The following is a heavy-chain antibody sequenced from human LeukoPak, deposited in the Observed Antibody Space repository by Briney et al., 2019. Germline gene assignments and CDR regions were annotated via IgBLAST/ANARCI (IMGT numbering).Heavy chain of an antibody. Sequence: AGGSLRLSCAASGFTFSSYSMNWVRQAPGKGLEWVSPISSSSSYIYYADSVKGRFTISRDNAKNSLYLQMNSLRAEDTAVYYCARIGGGWYHDIWGQGTMVTVSS. CDR2: ISSSSSYI. CDR3: ARIGGGWYHDI. V-gene: IGHV3-21*01. D-gene: IGHD6-19*01. J-gene: IGHJ3*02. CDR1: GFTFSSYS.